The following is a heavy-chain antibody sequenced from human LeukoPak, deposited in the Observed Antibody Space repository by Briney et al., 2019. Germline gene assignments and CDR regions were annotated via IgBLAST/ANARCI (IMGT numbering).Heavy chain of an antibody. D-gene: IGHD3-22*01. CDR3: AKDTRDSSRHGAFDI. CDR2: ISWNSGSI. V-gene: IGHV3-9*03. J-gene: IGHJ3*02. CDR1: GFTFDDHA. Sequence: GRSLRLSCAASGFTFDDHAMHWVRQAPGKGLEWVSGISWNSGSIVYADSVKGRFTISRDNAKNSLYLQMNSLRAEDMALYYCAKDTRDSSRHGAFDIWGQGTMVTVSS.